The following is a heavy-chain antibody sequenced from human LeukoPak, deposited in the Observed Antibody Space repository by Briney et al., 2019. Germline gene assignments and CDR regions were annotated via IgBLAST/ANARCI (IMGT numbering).Heavy chain of an antibody. V-gene: IGHV3-23*01. CDR3: AKGSGWLNYYYMDV. D-gene: IGHD6-19*01. CDR1: GFAFSSYA. CDR2: ISGSGGST. Sequence: TGGSLRLSCAASGFAFSSYAMSWVRQAPGKGLEWVSAISGSGGSTYYADSVKGRFTISRDNSKNTLYLQMNSLRAEDTAVYYCAKGSGWLNYYYMDVWGKGTTVTVSS. J-gene: IGHJ6*03.